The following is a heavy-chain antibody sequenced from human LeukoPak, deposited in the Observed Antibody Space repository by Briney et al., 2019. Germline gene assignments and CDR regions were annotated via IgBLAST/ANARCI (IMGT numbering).Heavy chain of an antibody. V-gene: IGHV1-18*04. CDR3: ARDLEKLGGSYYGWARPYYFDY. D-gene: IGHD1-26*01. J-gene: IGHJ4*02. CDR2: ISAYNGNT. Sequence: ASVKVSCKASGYTFTSYYMHWVRQAPGQGLEWMGWISAYNGNTNYAQKLQGRVTMTTDTSTSTAYMELRSLRSDDTAVYYCARDLEKLGGSYYGWARPYYFDYWGREPWSPSPQ. CDR1: GYTFTSYY.